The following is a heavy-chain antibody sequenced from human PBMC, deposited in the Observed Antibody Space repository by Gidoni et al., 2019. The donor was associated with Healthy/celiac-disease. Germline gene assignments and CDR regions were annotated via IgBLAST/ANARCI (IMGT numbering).Heavy chain of an antibody. V-gene: IGHV3-23*01. D-gene: IGHD3-10*01. CDR1: GFTFSSFA. Sequence: EVQLLESGGGLVQPGGSLRLSCAASGFTFSSFAMSWVRQAPGQGLEWFSAISGSGGSTYYADSVKGRFTISRDNSKNTLYLQMNSLRAEDTAVYYCAKDAPFGELLFLYNWFDPWGQGTLVTVSS. CDR3: AKDAPFGELLFLYNWFDP. J-gene: IGHJ5*02. CDR2: ISGSGGST.